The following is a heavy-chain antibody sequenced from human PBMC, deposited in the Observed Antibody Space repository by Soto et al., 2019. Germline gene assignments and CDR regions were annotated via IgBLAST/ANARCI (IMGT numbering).Heavy chain of an antibody. CDR1: GFTFSSYG. D-gene: IGHD2-2*01. CDR3: AKVSVPAAIAYYYYGMDV. J-gene: IGHJ6*02. Sequence: QVQLVESGGGVVQPGRSLRLSCAASGFTFSSYGMHWVRQAPGKGLEWVALISYDGSNKYYADSVKGRFSISRDNSKNTLYLHMNSLRAEDTAVYYCAKVSVPAAIAYYYYGMDVWGQGTTVTVSS. V-gene: IGHV3-30*18. CDR2: ISYDGSNK.